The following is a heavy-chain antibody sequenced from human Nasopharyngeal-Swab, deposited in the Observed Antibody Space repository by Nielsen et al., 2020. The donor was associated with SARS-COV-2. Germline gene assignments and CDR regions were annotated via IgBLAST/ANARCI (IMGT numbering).Heavy chain of an antibody. D-gene: IGHD2-2*01. CDR2: IGTAGDT. Sequence: GESLKLYCAASGFTSSSSDMHWVRQVTGEGLEWVSGIGTAGDTYYADTVKGRFTISREDAENTLYLQMHSLTAGATALYYCARGMPVKIWGQGTMVTVSS. CDR3: ARGMPVKI. CDR1: GFTSSSSD. V-gene: IGHV3-13*04. J-gene: IGHJ3*02.